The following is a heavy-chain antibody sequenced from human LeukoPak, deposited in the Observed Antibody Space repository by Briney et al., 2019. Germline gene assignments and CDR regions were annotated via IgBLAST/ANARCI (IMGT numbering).Heavy chain of an antibody. CDR1: GGTFSSYT. V-gene: IGHV1-69*02. J-gene: IGHJ6*03. CDR2: IIPILGIA. Sequence: SSVKVSCKASGGTFSSYTISWVRQAPGQGLEWMGRIIPILGIANYAQKFQGRVTITADKSTSTAYMELSSLRSEDTAVYYCARGAGLELRNPYYYYYMDVWGKGTTVTVSS. D-gene: IGHD1-7*01. CDR3: ARGAGLELRNPYYYYYMDV.